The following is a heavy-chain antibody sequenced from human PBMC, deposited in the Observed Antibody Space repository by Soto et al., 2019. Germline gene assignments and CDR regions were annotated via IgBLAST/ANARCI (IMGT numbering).Heavy chain of an antibody. CDR3: SRDHRLLWFGELLS. Sequence: QVQLVHSGAEVKKPGASVKVSCKASGYTFTNYYIHWVRQAPGQGLEWMGIINPSGGSTDYTQKFQDRVTMSRDTSTSTVYMELSSLRSEDTAVYYCSRDHRLLWFGELLSWGQGTLVTVSS. J-gene: IGHJ4*02. CDR2: INPSGGST. CDR1: GYTFTNYY. V-gene: IGHV1-46*01. D-gene: IGHD3-10*01.